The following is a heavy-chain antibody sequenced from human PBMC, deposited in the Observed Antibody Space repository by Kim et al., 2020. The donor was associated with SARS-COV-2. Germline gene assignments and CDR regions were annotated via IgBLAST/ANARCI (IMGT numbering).Heavy chain of an antibody. CDR2: IIPIFGTA. CDR3: AREATGWAAAGENAFDI. Sequence: SVKVSCKASGGTFSSYAISWVRQAPGQGLEWMGGIIPIFGTANYAQKFQGRVTITADESTSTAYMELSSLRSEDTAVYYCAREATGWAAAGENAFDIWGQGTMVTVSS. V-gene: IGHV1-69*13. D-gene: IGHD6-13*01. J-gene: IGHJ3*02. CDR1: GGTFSSYA.